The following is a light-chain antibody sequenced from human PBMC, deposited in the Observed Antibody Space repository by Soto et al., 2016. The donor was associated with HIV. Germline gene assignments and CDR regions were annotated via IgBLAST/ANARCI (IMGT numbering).Light chain of an antibody. V-gene: IGKV2-28*01. J-gene: IGKJ2*01. CDR3: MQSLHTRS. CDR1: QSLLHRNGYDY. Sequence: DIVMTQSPLSLPVTPGEPASISCRSSQSLLHRNGYDYLNWYLQKPGQSPQLLIYLGSNRASGVPDRFSGAGSGTDFALKISRVEAEDVGIYYCMQSLHTRSFGQGTKLEIK. CDR2: LGS.